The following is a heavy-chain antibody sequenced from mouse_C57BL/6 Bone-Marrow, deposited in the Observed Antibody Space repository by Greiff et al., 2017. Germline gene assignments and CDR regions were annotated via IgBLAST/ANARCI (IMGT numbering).Heavy chain of an antibody. CDR2: ISDGGSYT. CDR3: ARVLYYGLDY. D-gene: IGHD1-1*01. Sequence: DVKLVESGGGLVKPGGSLKLSCAASGFTFSSYALSWVRQTPEKRLEWVATISDGGSYTYYPDNVKGRFTISRDTAKNNLYLQMSHLKSEDTAMYYCARVLYYGLDYWGQGTTLTVSS. V-gene: IGHV5-4*03. CDR1: GFTFSSYA. J-gene: IGHJ2*01.